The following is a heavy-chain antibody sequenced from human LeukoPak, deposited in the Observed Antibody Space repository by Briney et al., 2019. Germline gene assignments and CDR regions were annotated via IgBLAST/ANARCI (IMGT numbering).Heavy chain of an antibody. D-gene: IGHD3-10*01. CDR2: IYSSGST. V-gene: IGHV4-4*07. J-gene: IGHJ3*02. Sequence: PSETLSLTCTVSGGSISSYSWNWIRQPAGTGLEWIGHIYSSGSTNYNPSLKSRVTMSVDTSKNQFSLGLSSVTAADTAVYYCARGIYGSGLAAFDIWGQGTMVTVSS. CDR1: GGSISSYS. CDR3: ARGIYGSGLAAFDI.